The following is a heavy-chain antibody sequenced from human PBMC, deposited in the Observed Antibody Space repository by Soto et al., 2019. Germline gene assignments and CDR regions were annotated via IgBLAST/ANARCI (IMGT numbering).Heavy chain of an antibody. CDR1: GGSISSYY. Sequence: PSETLSLTCTVSGGSISSYYWSWIRQPPGKGLEWIGYIYYSGSTNYNPSLKSRVTISVDTSKNQFSLKLSSVTAADTAVYYCARLYDFWSGYYPYYFDYWGQGTLVTVSS. CDR3: ARLYDFWSGYYPYYFDY. CDR2: IYYSGST. V-gene: IGHV4-59*01. D-gene: IGHD3-3*01. J-gene: IGHJ4*02.